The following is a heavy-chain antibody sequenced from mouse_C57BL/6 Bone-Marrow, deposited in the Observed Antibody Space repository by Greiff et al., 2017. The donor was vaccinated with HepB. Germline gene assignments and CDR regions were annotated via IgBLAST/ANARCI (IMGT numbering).Heavy chain of an antibody. CDR2: ISDGGSYT. J-gene: IGHJ2*01. V-gene: IGHV5-4*01. D-gene: IGHD1-1*01. Sequence: EVKLMESGGGLVKPGGSLKLSCAASGFTFSSYAMSWVRQTPEKRLEWVATISDGGSYTYYPDNVKGRFTISRDNAKNNLYLQMSHLNSEDTAMYYCAREDYYGSSPYYFDYWGQGTTLTVSS. CDR1: GFTFSSYA. CDR3: AREDYYGSSPYYFDY.